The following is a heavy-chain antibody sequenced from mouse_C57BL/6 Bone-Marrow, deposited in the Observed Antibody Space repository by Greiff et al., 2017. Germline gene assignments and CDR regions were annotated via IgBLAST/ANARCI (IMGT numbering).Heavy chain of an antibody. CDR3: SRGLNWVAWFAY. D-gene: IGHD4-1*01. J-gene: IGHJ3*01. V-gene: IGHV1-31*01. Sequence: EVQLVESGPELVKPGASVKISCKASGYSFTGYYMHWVQQSHGNILDWIGYIYPYNGVSSYNQKFKGKATLTVAKSSSTAYMELRSLTSEDSAVYYCSRGLNWVAWFAYWGQGTLVTVSA. CDR2: IYPYNGVS. CDR1: GYSFTGYY.